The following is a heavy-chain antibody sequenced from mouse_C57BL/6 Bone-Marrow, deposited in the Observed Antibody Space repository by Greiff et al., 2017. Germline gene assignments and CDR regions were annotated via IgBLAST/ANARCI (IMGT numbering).Heavy chain of an antibody. V-gene: IGHV10-3*01. CDR1: GFTFNTYA. J-gene: IGHJ4*01. D-gene: IGHD1-1*01. CDR2: IRSKSSNYAT. Sequence: EVQLVESGGGLVQPKGSLKLSCAASGFTFNTYAMHWVRQAPGKGLEWVARIRSKSSNYATYYADSVKDRFTISRDDSQSMLYLQMNNLKTEDTAMYYCVRGDYYGSSPYYYAMDYWGQGTSVTVSS. CDR3: VRGDYYGSSPYYYAMDY.